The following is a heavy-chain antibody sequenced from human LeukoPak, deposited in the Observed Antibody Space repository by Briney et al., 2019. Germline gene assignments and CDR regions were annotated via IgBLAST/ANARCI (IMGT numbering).Heavy chain of an antibody. J-gene: IGHJ6*03. Sequence: SETLSLTCTASGGSISSSSYYWGWIRQPPGKGLEWIGSIYYSGSTYYNPSLKSRVTISVDTSKNQFSLKLSSVTAADTAVYYCARTPGDYYYYYYMDVWGKGTAVTVSS. CDR1: GGSISSSSYY. V-gene: IGHV4-39*07. CDR2: IYYSGST. CDR3: ARTPGDYYYYYYMDV. D-gene: IGHD7-27*01.